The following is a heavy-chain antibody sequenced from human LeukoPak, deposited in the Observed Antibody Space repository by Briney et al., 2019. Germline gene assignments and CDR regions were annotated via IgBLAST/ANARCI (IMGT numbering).Heavy chain of an antibody. V-gene: IGHV1-2*02. Sequence: VASVKVSCKASGYTFTGYYMHWVRQAPGQGLEWMGWINPNSGGTNYAQKFQGRVTMTRDTSISTAYMELSRLRSDDTAVYYCARDATPRWFGELLSFPPNFDYWGQGTLVTVSS. CDR3: ARDATPRWFGELLSFPPNFDY. CDR1: GYTFTGYY. J-gene: IGHJ4*02. D-gene: IGHD3-10*01. CDR2: INPNSGGT.